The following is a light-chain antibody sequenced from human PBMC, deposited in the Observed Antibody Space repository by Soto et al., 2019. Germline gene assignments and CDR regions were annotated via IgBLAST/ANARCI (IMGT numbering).Light chain of an antibody. CDR1: SSDVGVYKY. V-gene: IGLV2-11*01. CDR2: DVI. Sequence: QSALIQPRSVSGSPGQSVTISCTGTSSDVGVYKYVSWYRQHPGKAPKLMIYDVITRPSGVPDRFSGSKSGNTASLTISGLQAEDEVDYYCCSYAGDYTYVFVSGTNVTGL. J-gene: IGLJ1*01. CDR3: CSYAGDYTYV.